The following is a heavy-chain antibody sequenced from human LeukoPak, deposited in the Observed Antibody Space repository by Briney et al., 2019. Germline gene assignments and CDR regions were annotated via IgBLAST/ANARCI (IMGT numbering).Heavy chain of an antibody. Sequence: PGGSLRLSCATSGFTFSSYAMSWVRQAPGRGLEGVSGISGSGGSTYYADSVKGRFTISRDNAKNSLYLQMNSLRAEDTAVYYCARVGPRVGATGDDAFDIWGQGTMVTVSS. CDR2: ISGSGGST. CDR1: GFTFSSYA. J-gene: IGHJ3*02. CDR3: ARVGPRVGATGDDAFDI. D-gene: IGHD1-26*01. V-gene: IGHV3-23*01.